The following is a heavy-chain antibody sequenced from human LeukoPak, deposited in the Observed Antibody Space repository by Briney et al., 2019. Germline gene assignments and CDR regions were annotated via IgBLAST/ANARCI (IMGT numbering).Heavy chain of an antibody. D-gene: IGHD2-2*01. CDR1: VYTFTGYY. V-gene: IGHV1-2*02. CDR3: ARPAPAASGFVDY. Sequence: ASVKVSCKASVYTFTGYYMHWVRQAPGQGLEWMGWINPNSGGTNYAQKFQGRVTMTRDTSISTAYMELSRLRSDDTAVYYCARPAPAASGFVDYWGQGTLVTVSS. J-gene: IGHJ4*02. CDR2: INPNSGGT.